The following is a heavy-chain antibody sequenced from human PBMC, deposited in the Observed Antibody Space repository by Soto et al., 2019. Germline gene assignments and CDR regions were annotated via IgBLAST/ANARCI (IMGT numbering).Heavy chain of an antibody. J-gene: IGHJ4*02. CDR2: INPSGGST. D-gene: IGHD2-8*01. CDR3: ARDRGYCANGVCFIYDY. V-gene: IGHV1-46*01. Sequence: GASVKVSCKASGYTFTSYYMHWVRQAPGQGLEWMGIINPSGGSTSYAQKFQGRVTMTRDTSASTVYMDLRSLRSDDTATYYCARDRGYCANGVCFIYDYWGQGTLVTVSS. CDR1: GYTFTSYY.